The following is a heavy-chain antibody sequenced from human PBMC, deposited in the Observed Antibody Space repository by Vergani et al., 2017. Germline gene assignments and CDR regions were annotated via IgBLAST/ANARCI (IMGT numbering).Heavy chain of an antibody. V-gene: IGHV4-39*01. CDR3: ARQGAAKGYMDV. CDR2: IYYSGST. CDR1: GGSISSSSYY. Sequence: QLQLQESGPGLVKPSETLSLTCTVSGGSISSSSYYWGWIRQPPGKGLEWIGSIYYSGSTYYNPSLKSRVTISVDTSKNQFSLTLSSVTAADTAVYYCARQGAAKGYMDVWGKGTTVTVSS. J-gene: IGHJ6*03. D-gene: IGHD6-25*01.